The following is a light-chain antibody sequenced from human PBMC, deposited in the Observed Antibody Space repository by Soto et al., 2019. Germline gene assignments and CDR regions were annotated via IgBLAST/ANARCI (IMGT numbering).Light chain of an antibody. CDR1: QSIRVW. Sequence: DTQMTQSPSTLSASVGDRVTNTCRASQSIRVWLAWFQQKPGNAPKLLIYKASTLESGFPSRFSGSGSGTEFTLSISSLQPDDSATYDCQPYNNRRTFGQGTKVEI. J-gene: IGKJ1*01. V-gene: IGKV1-5*03. CDR2: KAS. CDR3: QPYNNRRT.